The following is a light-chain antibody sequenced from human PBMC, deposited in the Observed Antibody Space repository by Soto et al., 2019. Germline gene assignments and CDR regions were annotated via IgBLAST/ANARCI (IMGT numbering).Light chain of an antibody. Sequence: ELVLPQSPGTLSLSPGERATLSCMASQSVSNNYLAWYQQKPGQAPRLLIYGASNRATGIPDRFSGSGSGTDFTLTISRLEPEDFAVYYCQQYGSSGTFGQGTKVDIK. J-gene: IGKJ1*01. CDR1: QSVSNNY. CDR2: GAS. V-gene: IGKV3-20*01. CDR3: QQYGSSGT.